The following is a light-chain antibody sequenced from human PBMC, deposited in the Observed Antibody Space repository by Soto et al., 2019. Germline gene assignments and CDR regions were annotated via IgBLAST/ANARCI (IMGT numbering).Light chain of an antibody. CDR2: EVS. Sequence: QSVLAQPASVSGCPGQSITISCTLTSGDVGAYDFVFWYQQHPGKAPKLIIYEVSHRPSGVPSRFSGSKSGNSASLTISGLQAEDEADYYCSSYTSSNTLVFGTGTKVTVL. CDR1: SGDVGAYDF. V-gene: IGLV2-14*01. CDR3: SSYTSSNTLV. J-gene: IGLJ1*01.